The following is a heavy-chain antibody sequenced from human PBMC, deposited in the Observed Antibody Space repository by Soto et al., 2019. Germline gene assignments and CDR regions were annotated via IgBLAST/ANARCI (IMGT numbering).Heavy chain of an antibody. CDR3: ARVAAGIPFDY. Sequence: QVQLVQSGAEVKKPGSSVKVSCKASGGTFSSYTISWVRQAPGQGLEWMGRIIPILGIANYAQKFQGRVTITADKSTSTAYMELSSLRSEDTAVYYCARVAAGIPFDYWGQGTLVNVSS. CDR1: GGTFSSYT. D-gene: IGHD6-13*01. V-gene: IGHV1-69*02. CDR2: IIPILGIA. J-gene: IGHJ4*02.